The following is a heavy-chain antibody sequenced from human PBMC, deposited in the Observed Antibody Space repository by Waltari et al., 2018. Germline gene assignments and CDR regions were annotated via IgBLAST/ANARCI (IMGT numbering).Heavy chain of an antibody. Sequence: QVQLKQWGAALLTPSETMSLTRGVYGGSSSGYYWSWIRQPSGKGLEWIGEINHSGSTNYNPSLKSRVTISVDTSKNQFSLKLSSVTAADTAVYYCARNMNWFDPWGQGTLVTVSS. CDR3: ARNMNWFDP. J-gene: IGHJ5*02. CDR1: GGSSSGYY. V-gene: IGHV4-34*01. CDR2: INHSGST.